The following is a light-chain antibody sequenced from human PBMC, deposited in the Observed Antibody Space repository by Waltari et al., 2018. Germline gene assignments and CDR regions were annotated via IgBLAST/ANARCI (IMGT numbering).Light chain of an antibody. J-gene: IGLJ2*01. V-gene: IGLV2-14*03. CDR2: DVT. CDR3: SSQTLDGLVL. Sequence: QSALTQPASVSGSPGQSITISCSGVGSAVGSSDSVSWHPHHPGKAPQGIIYDVTNRPSGVSARFSASKSANTASLTISRLQPEDEADYYCSSQTLDGLVLFGGGTRLTVL. CDR1: GSAVGSSDS.